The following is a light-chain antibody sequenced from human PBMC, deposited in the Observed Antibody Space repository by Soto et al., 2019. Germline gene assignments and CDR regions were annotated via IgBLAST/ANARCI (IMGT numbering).Light chain of an antibody. J-gene: IGKJ3*01. Sequence: EVVLTQSPATLSLSPGERATLSCRASQSVSRHLAWYQQKPGQAPRLLILDASDRATGIPARFSGSGSGTNFTLTISSLEPEDFAIYYCQQYTSWPSFTFGPGTTVDIK. CDR2: DAS. V-gene: IGKV3-11*01. CDR3: QQYTSWPSFT. CDR1: QSVSRH.